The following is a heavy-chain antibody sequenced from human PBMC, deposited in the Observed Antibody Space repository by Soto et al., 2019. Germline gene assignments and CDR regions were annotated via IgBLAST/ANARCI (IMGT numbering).Heavy chain of an antibody. Sequence: SETLSLTCTVSGGSMRNYFWTWIRQPPGKGLEWIGYIHYSGTTSFFPSYNPSLRSRVTISEDTSKNQFSLKLLSVTTADTAVYFCAAGEASSRNLAPYYLDFWGQGTLVTVTS. D-gene: IGHD6-13*01. J-gene: IGHJ4*02. CDR2: IHYSGTT. V-gene: IGHV4-59*01. CDR3: AAGEASSRNLAPYYLDF. CDR1: GGSMRNYF.